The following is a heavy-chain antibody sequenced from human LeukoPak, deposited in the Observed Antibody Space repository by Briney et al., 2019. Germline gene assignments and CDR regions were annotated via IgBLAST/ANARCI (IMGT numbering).Heavy chain of an antibody. J-gene: IGHJ4*02. CDR2: IIPIFGTA. CDR3: ARDGPNYYYGSGYYYYY. V-gene: IGHV1-69*05. CDR1: GGAFSSYA. Sequence: ASVKVSCKASGGAFSSYAISWVRQAPGQGLEWMGGIIPIFGTANYAQKFQGRVTITTDESTSTAYMELSSLRSDDTAVYYCARDGPNYYYGSGYYYYYWGQGTLVTVSS. D-gene: IGHD3-22*01.